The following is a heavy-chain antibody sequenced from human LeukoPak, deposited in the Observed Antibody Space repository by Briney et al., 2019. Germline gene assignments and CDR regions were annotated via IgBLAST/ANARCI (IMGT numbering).Heavy chain of an antibody. J-gene: IGHJ4*02. D-gene: IGHD2-21*02. CDR1: GGTFSSYA. CDR2: IIPTFGTA. V-gene: IGHV1-69*13. CDR3: ARDHSDYCGGDCYLDY. Sequence: ASVKVSCKASGGTFSSYAISWVRQAPGQGLEWMGGIIPTFGTANYAQKFQGRVTITADESTSTAYMELSSLRSEDTAVYYCARDHSDYCGGDCYLDYWGQGTLVTVSS.